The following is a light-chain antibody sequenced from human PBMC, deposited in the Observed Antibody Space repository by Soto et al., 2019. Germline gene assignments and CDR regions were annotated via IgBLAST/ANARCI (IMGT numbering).Light chain of an antibody. CDR3: QQSYSTPIT. CDR2: AAS. Sequence: DIQMTRSPSSLSASVGDRVTITCRASQSINSYLNWYQQKPGKAPKLLIYAASSLQSGVPSRFSGSGSGTDFTLTISSLQPEDFGTYYCQQSYSTPITFGQGTRLEIK. V-gene: IGKV1-39*01. CDR1: QSINSY. J-gene: IGKJ5*01.